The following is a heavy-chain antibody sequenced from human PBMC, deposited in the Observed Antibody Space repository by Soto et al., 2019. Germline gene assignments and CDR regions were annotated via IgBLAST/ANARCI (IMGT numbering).Heavy chain of an antibody. D-gene: IGHD6-19*01. CDR3: AREHSSGFYYYYYGMDV. Sequence: GGSLRLSCAASGFTFSSYAMHWVRQAPGKGLEWVAVISYDGSNKYYADSVKGRFTISRDNSKNTLYLKMNSLRAEDTALYYCAREHSSGFYYYYYGMDVWGQGTTVTVS. CDR2: ISYDGSNK. J-gene: IGHJ6*02. CDR1: GFTFSSYA. V-gene: IGHV3-30-3*01.